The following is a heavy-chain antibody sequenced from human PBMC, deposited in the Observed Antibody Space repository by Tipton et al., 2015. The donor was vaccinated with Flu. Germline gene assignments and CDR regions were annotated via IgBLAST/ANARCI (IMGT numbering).Heavy chain of an antibody. D-gene: IGHD3-22*01. CDR1: GGSISSGSYN. CDR2: IYTNGST. Sequence: LRLSCNVSGGSISSGSYNWSWIRQPAGKGLEWIGRIYTNGSTSYNPSLKSRVTISGDTSKSQFSLKLSSVTAADTAVYYCARDRYHYDSSGYYYYVMDVWGQGP. J-gene: IGHJ6*02. V-gene: IGHV4-61*02. CDR3: ARDRYHYDSSGYYYYVMDV.